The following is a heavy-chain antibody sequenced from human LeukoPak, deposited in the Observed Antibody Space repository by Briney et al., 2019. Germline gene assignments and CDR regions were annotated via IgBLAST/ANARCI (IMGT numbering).Heavy chain of an antibody. J-gene: IGHJ4*02. CDR3: ARGHPRPRVIAVAGNFDS. Sequence: AGTLRLSCAASRFTFSSNAMYWGRHAPGQGLHLVAAISHDGTNKYYDDSVIGSFTISRDNSKNTLYLQINSLRADDTAVFYCARGHPRPRVIAVAGNFDSWGQGTLVTVSS. CDR2: ISHDGTNK. CDR1: RFTFSSNA. V-gene: IGHV3-30-3*01. D-gene: IGHD6-19*01.